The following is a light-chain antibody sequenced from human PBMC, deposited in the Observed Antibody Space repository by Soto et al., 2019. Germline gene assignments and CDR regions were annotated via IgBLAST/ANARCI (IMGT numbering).Light chain of an antibody. V-gene: IGLV2-14*03. CDR3: SSYTSTSTHVV. J-gene: IGLJ2*01. Sequence: QSALTQPASVSGSPGQSITISCTGTSSDVGGHNYVSWYQQHPGKAPKLIIYDVANRPSGVSNRFSGSKSGNTASLTISGLQAEDEADYYCSSYTSTSTHVVFGGGTKLTVL. CDR2: DVA. CDR1: SSDVGGHNY.